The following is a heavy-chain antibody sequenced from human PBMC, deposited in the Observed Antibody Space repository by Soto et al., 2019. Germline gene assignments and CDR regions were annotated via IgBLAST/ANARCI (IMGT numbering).Heavy chain of an antibody. CDR3: ARDAGLGLFTFDY. V-gene: IGHV4-38-2*02. J-gene: IGHJ4*02. Sequence: SETLSLTCAVSGYSISSGYYWGWIRQPPGKGLEWIGSIYHSGSTYYNPSLKSRVTISVDTSKNQFSLKLSSVTAADTAVYYCARDAGLGLFTFDYWGQGTLVTVSS. CDR2: IYHSGST. CDR1: GYSISSGYY. D-gene: IGHD6-13*01.